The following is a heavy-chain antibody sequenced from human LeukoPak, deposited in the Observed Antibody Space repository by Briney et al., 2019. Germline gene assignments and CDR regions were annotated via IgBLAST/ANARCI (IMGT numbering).Heavy chain of an antibody. CDR1: GFTFSSYG. V-gene: IGHV3-23*01. CDR2: ISVIGGST. CDR3: AREDKGIAAANDY. D-gene: IGHD6-13*01. Sequence: HPGGTLRLSCAASGFTFSSYGMSWVRQAPGKGLEWVSGISVIGGSTYYADSVKGRFTISRDNSKNTLYLQMNSLRAEDTAVYYCAREDKGIAAANDYWGQGTLVTVSS. J-gene: IGHJ4*02.